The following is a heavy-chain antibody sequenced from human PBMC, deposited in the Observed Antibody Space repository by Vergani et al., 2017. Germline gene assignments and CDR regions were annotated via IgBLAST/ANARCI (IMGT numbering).Heavy chain of an antibody. V-gene: IGHV3-48*01. J-gene: IGHJ2*01. CDR1: GFTFSSYS. Sequence: EVQLVESGGGLVQPGGSLRLSCAASGFTFSSYSMNWVRQAPGKGLEWVSYISSSSSTIYYADSVKGRFTISRDNAKNSLYLQMNSLRAEDTAVYYCARGRGGYCSGGSCYGNIQSHWYFDLWGRGTLVTVSS. CDR2: ISSSSSTI. CDR3: ARGRGGYCSGGSCYGNIQSHWYFDL. D-gene: IGHD2-15*01.